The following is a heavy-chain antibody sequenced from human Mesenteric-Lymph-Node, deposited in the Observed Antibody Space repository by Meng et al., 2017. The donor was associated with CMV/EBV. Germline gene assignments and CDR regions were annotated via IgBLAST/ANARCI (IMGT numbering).Heavy chain of an antibody. J-gene: IGHJ3*02. CDR1: GFTFSSYW. D-gene: IGHD3-16*02. Sequence: GESLKISCAASGFTFSSYWMSWVRQAPGKGLEWVANIKQDGSEKYYVDSVKGRFTISRDNAKNSLYLQMNSLRAEDTAVYYCARYRTLDAFDIWGQGTMVTVSS. CDR3: ARYRTLDAFDI. CDR2: IKQDGSEK. V-gene: IGHV3-7*01.